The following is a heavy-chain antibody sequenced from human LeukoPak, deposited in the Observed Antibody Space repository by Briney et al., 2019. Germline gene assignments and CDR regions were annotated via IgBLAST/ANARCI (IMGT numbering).Heavy chain of an antibody. CDR2: ISGSGGST. V-gene: IGHV3-23*01. D-gene: IGHD3-10*01. CDR3: AKDLLLWFGESTFDY. J-gene: IGHJ4*02. Sequence: GGSLRLSCAASGFTFSSYAMSWVRQAPGKGLEWVSAISGSGGSTYYADSVKGRFTISRDNSKNTLYLQMNSLRAEDTAVYYCAKDLLLWFGESTFDYWGQGTLVTVSS. CDR1: GFTFSSYA.